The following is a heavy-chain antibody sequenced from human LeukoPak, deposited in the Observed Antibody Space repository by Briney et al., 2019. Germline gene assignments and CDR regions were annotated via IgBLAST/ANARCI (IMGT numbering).Heavy chain of an antibody. CDR1: GGSISTYY. J-gene: IGHJ6*02. CDR2: IYNSGST. CDR3: ARDRYCGGDCYTYGMDV. Sequence: SETLSLTCTVSGGSISTYYWSWIRRPPGKGLEWIGYIYNSGSTNYNPSLKSRVTISVDTSKNQFSLKLSSVTAADTAVYYCARDRYCGGDCYTYGMDVWGQGTTVTVSS. V-gene: IGHV4-59*01. D-gene: IGHD2-21*01.